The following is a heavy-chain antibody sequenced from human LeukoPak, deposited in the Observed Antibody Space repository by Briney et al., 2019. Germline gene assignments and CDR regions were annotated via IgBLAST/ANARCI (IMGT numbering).Heavy chain of an antibody. CDR3: ARAGRSAWYDP. CDR1: GFTVSSNY. V-gene: IGHV3-66*01. D-gene: IGHD6-19*01. Sequence: GGSLRLSCAASGFTVSSNYMSWVRQAPGRGLEWVSVIYSGGSTYYADSVKGRFTISRDNSKNTLYLQMGSLKAEDMAVYYCARAGRSAWYDPWGQGTLVTVSS. CDR2: IYSGGST. J-gene: IGHJ5*02.